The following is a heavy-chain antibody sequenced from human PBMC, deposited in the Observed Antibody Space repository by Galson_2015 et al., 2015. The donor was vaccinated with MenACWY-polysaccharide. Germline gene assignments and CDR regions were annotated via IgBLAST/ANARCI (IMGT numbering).Heavy chain of an antibody. Sequence: SLRLSCAVSGFTFSSYAMSWVRQAPGKGLEWVSVINDNGGTTYYADSVKGRFTISRDNSKNTLYLQMNSLRAEDTAVYFCARGHSSTWYNYWGQGTLVTVSS. V-gene: IGHV3-23*01. CDR3: ARGHSSTWYNY. D-gene: IGHD6-13*01. J-gene: IGHJ4*02. CDR2: INDNGGTT. CDR1: GFTFSSYA.